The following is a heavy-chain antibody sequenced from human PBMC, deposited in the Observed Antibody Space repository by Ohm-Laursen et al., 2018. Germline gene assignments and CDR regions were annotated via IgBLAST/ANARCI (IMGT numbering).Heavy chain of an antibody. V-gene: IGHV4-59*01. CDR2: IYYSGST. CDR3: VRDLGFTMVRGVITYYYYYGMDV. J-gene: IGHJ6*02. CDR1: GGSISSYY. Sequence: SETLSLTCTVSGGSISSYYWSWIRQPPGKGLEWIGYIYYSGSTNYNPSLKSRVTISVDTSKNQFSLKLSSVTAADTAVYYCVRDLGFTMVRGVITYYYYYGMDVWGQGTTVTVSS. D-gene: IGHD3-10*01.